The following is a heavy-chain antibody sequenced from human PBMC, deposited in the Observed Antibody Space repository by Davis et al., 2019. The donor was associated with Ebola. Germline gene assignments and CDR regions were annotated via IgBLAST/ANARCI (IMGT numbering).Heavy chain of an antibody. V-gene: IGHV5-51*01. J-gene: IGHJ4*02. CDR1: GYSFTNYW. CDR2: IYPGDSDT. Sequence: KVSCKGSGYSFTNYWIGWVRQMPGKGLEWMGIIYPGDSDTRYSPSFQGQVTISADKSISTAYLQWSSLKASDTAMYYCARGTDGYNPGGYFDSWGQGTLVTVSS. D-gene: IGHD5-24*01. CDR3: ARGTDGYNPGGYFDS.